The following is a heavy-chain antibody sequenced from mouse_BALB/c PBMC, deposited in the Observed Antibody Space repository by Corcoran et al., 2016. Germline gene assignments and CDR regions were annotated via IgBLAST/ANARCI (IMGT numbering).Heavy chain of an antibody. Sequence: QVQLQQPGAELVKPGASVKLSCKASGYTFTSYWMHWVKQRPGQGLEWIGEIDPSDSYTNYNQKFKGKATLTVDKSSSTAYMQLSSLTSEDSAVYYGARRYYGYDGTSYWGQGTLVTVSA. CDR1: GYTFTSYW. V-gene: IGHV1-69*02. D-gene: IGHD2-2*01. J-gene: IGHJ3*01. CDR3: ARRYYGYDGTSY. CDR2: IDPSDSYT.